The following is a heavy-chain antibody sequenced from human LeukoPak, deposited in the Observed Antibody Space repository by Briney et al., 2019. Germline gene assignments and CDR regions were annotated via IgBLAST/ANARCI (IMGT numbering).Heavy chain of an antibody. CDR1: GFTFSSYA. CDR2: ISYDGSNK. J-gene: IGHJ4*02. V-gene: IGHV3-30-3*01. Sequence: GGSLRLSCAASGFTFSSYAMHWVRQAPGKGLEWVAVISYDGSNKYYADSVKGRFTISSDNSKNTLYLQMNSLRAEDTAVYYCARGAAEEQWLVDGYFDYWGQGTLVTVSS. D-gene: IGHD6-19*01. CDR3: ARGAAEEQWLVDGYFDY.